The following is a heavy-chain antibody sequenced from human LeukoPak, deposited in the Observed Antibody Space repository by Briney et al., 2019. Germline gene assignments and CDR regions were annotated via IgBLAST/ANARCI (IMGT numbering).Heavy chain of an antibody. Sequence: ASVKVSCKASGYTFTGYYMHWVRQAPGQGLEWMGWINPNSGGTNYAQKFQGWVTMTRDTSISTAYMELSRLRSDDTAVYYCARDRDTPDFGIFDYWGQGTLVTVSS. J-gene: IGHJ4*02. CDR3: ARDRDTPDFGIFDY. V-gene: IGHV1-2*04. D-gene: IGHD3-3*01. CDR2: INPNSGGT. CDR1: GYTFTGYY.